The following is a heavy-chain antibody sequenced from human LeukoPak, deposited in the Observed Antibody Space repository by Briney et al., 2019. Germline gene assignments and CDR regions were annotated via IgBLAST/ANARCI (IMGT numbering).Heavy chain of an antibody. CDR2: IFSSGST. CDR3: ARDYYDSSGYGYFHMDV. J-gene: IGHJ6*03. CDR1: GGSINNYY. V-gene: IGHV4-4*07. D-gene: IGHD3-22*01. Sequence: SETLSLTCTVSGGSINNYYWSWIRQPAGKGLEWIGRIFSSGSTNYNPSLKSRVTMSVDTSKNQFSLKLSSVTAADTAVYYCARDYYDSSGYGYFHMDVWGKGTTVIVSS.